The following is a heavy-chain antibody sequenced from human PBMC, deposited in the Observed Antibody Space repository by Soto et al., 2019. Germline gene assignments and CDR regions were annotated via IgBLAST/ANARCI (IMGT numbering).Heavy chain of an antibody. V-gene: IGHV4-59*01. CDR3: ARVGRFLEWLLSYDAFDI. Sequence: SETLSLTCTVSGGSISSYYWSWIRQPPGKGLEWIGYIYYSGSTNYNPSLKSRVTISVDTSKNQFSLKLSSVTAADTAVYYCARVGRFLEWLLSYDAFDIWGQGTMVTVSS. CDR2: IYYSGST. J-gene: IGHJ3*02. D-gene: IGHD3-3*01. CDR1: GGSISSYY.